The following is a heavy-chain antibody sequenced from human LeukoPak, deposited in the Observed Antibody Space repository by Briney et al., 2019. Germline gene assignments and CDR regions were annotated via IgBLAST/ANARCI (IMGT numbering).Heavy chain of an antibody. CDR1: GYTFSNYG. Sequence: GASVKVSCKASGYTFSNYGVSWVRQAPGQGLEWMGWISAYNGNTNYAQKLQGRVTMTTDTSTSTAYMELRSLRSDDTAVYYCARDGDAYCTNGVCYIDYWGQGTLVTVSS. V-gene: IGHV1-18*01. CDR2: ISAYNGNT. CDR3: ARDGDAYCTNGVCYIDY. D-gene: IGHD2-8*01. J-gene: IGHJ4*02.